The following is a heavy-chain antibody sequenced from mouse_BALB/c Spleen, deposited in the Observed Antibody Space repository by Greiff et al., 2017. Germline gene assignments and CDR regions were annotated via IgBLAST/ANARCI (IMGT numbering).Heavy chain of an antibody. CDR2: IDPENGNT. V-gene: IGHV14-1*02. CDR1: GFNIKDYY. CDR3: ARSYYGSLFAY. Sequence: VQLQQSGAELVRPGALVKLSCKASGFNIKDYYMHWVKQRPEQGLEWIGWIDPENGNTIYDPKFQGKASITADTSSNTAYLQLSSLTSEDTAVYSCARSYYGSLFAYWGQGTLVTVSA. J-gene: IGHJ3*01. D-gene: IGHD1-1*01.